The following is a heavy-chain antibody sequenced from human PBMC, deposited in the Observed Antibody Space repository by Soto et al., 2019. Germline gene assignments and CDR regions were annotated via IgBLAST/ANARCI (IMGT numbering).Heavy chain of an antibody. CDR3: ERVVYGGNSNYYYGMDV. CDR1: GGTFSSYA. V-gene: IGHV1-69*13. Sequence: SVKVACKASGGTFSSYAISWVRQAPGQGLEWMGGIIPIFGTANYAQKFQGRVTITADESTSTAYMELSSLRSEDTAVYYCERVVYGGNSNYYYGMDVWGQGTTVTVSS. D-gene: IGHD4-17*01. CDR2: IIPIFGTA. J-gene: IGHJ6*02.